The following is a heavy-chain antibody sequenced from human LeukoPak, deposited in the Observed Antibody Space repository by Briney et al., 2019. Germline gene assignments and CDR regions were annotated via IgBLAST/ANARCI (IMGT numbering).Heavy chain of an antibody. D-gene: IGHD1-14*01. V-gene: IGHV4-31*03. CDR1: GGSISSDGYY. Sequence: SETLSLTCTVSGGSISSDGYYWSWIRQHPGKGLEWIGYIYYSGTTYYNPSLKSRVTISVDTSKNQFSLKLSSVTAADTAVYYCARGGRTGTTSPLFDYWGQGTLVTVSS. CDR2: IYYSGTT. J-gene: IGHJ4*02. CDR3: ARGGRTGTTSPLFDY.